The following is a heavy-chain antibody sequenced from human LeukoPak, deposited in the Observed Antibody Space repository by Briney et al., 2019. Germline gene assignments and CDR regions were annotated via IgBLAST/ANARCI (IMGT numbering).Heavy chain of an antibody. CDR2: IYPGDSGS. J-gene: IGHJ4*02. CDR3: ARHDSKDDSNFRVLDY. V-gene: IGHV5-51*01. CDR1: GYSFTSYW. Sequence: GESLKISCKGSGYSFTSYWIAWVRQMPGQGLEWMGIIYPGDSGSEYSPSFQGQVTISADKSISTAYLQWSSLKASDTAIYYCARHDSKDDSNFRVLDYWGQGTLVTVSS. D-gene: IGHD5-24*01.